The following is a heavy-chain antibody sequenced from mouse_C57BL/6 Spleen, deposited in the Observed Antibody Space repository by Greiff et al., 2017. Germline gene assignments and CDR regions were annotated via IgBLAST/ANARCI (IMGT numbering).Heavy chain of an antibody. CDR3: TRDGDYYGNYAMDY. J-gene: IGHJ4*01. D-gene: IGHD1-1*01. CDR2: ICSGGDYI. Sequence: EVKVEESGEGLVKPGGSLKLSCAASGFTFSSYAMSWVRQTPGKRLEWVAYICSGGDYIYYADTVKGRVTITRDNARNTLYLQMSSLKSEDTAMYYCTRDGDYYGNYAMDYWGQGTSVTVSS. V-gene: IGHV5-9-1*02. CDR1: GFTFSSYA.